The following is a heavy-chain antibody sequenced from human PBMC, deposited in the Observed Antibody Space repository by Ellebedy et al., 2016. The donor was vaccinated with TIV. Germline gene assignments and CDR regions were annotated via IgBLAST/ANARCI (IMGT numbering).Heavy chain of an antibody. Sequence: MPSETLSLTCTVSGASVSSSDYYRSWIRQTPGKGLEWIGYFYNGGNIDYNTDYNPSLQRRVTISIDTSKNQFSLTLNSLTAADTAVYYCARGRGATTTWGPGTLVTVSS. CDR2: FYNGGNIDYNT. CDR1: GASVSSSDYY. CDR3: ARGRGATTT. D-gene: IGHD5-12*01. V-gene: IGHV4-61*08. J-gene: IGHJ5*02.